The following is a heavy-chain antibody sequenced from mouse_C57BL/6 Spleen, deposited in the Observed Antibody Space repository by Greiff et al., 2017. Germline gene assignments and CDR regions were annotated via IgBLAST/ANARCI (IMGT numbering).Heavy chain of an antibody. V-gene: IGHV1-82*01. CDR2: IYPGDGDT. Sequence: QVQLQQSGPELVKPGASVKISCKASGYAFSSSWMNWVKQRPGKGLEWIGRIYPGDGDTNYNGKFKGKATLTADQSSSPAYMQLSSLTSEDSAVYFCARWTVVASYYAMDYWGQGTSVTVSS. CDR1: GYAFSSSW. CDR3: ARWTVVASYYAMDY. J-gene: IGHJ4*01. D-gene: IGHD1-1*01.